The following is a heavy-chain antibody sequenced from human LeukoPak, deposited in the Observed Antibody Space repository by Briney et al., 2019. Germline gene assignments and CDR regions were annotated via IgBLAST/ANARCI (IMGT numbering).Heavy chain of an antibody. D-gene: IGHD6-13*01. CDR1: GGSISSSSYY. CDR2: IYYSGST. CDR3: ARESYSSTVTGAFDI. J-gene: IGHJ3*02. V-gene: IGHV4-39*07. Sequence: SETLSLTCTVSGGSISSSSYYWGWIRQPPGKGLEWIGSIYYSGSTYYNPSLKSRVTISVDTSKNQFSLKLSSVTAADTAVYYCARESYSSTVTGAFDIWGQGTMVTVSS.